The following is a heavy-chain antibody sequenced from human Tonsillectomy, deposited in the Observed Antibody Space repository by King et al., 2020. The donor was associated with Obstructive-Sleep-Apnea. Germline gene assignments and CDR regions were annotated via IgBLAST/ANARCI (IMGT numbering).Heavy chain of an antibody. CDR1: RITFSGYW. J-gene: IGHJ4*02. Sequence: VQLVESGGGLVQPGGSLRLSCAASRITFSGYWMHWVRQAPGKGLVWVSHINSDGSRTNYADSVRGRFTISRDNAMNTLYLQMDSVSVEDTAVYYCAREVGPNTASYPANWGQGTLVTVSS. CDR2: INSDGSRT. D-gene: IGHD1-26*01. CDR3: AREVGPNTASYPAN. V-gene: IGHV3-74*01.